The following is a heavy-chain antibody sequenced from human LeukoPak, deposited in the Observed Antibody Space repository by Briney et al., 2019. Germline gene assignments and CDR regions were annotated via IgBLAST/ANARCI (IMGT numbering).Heavy chain of an antibody. Sequence: PGGSLRLSCAASEFSFSNYWMSWVRQAPGKGLEWVSSITSSSSYIYYADSVKGRFTISRDNAKSSLYLQMNSLRDEDTAVYYCARDPYSGSYGDYYYYYMDVWGKGTTVTISS. CDR2: ITSSSSYI. V-gene: IGHV3-21*01. J-gene: IGHJ6*03. D-gene: IGHD1-26*01. CDR1: EFSFSNYW. CDR3: ARDPYSGSYGDYYYYYMDV.